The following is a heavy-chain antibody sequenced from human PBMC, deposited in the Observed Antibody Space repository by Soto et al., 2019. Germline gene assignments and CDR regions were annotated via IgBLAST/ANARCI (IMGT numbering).Heavy chain of an antibody. CDR1: GGSISGSC. Sequence: SETLSLTCTVSGGSISGSCWSWVRQSPGKGLEWIGYFCYTGSTNYNPSLKSRVTISVDRSKTQCSLKLTSVTAADTAVYYCAKSHYDSSGYYIIDHWGQGTLVTGSS. CDR3: AKSHYDSSGYYIIDH. J-gene: IGHJ5*02. V-gene: IGHV4-59*01. CDR2: FCYTGST. D-gene: IGHD3-22*01.